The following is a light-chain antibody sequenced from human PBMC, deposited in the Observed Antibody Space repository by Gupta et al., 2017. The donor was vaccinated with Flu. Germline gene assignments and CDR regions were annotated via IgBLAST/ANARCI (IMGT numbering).Light chain of an antibody. CDR2: DVT. V-gene: IGLV2-14*03. Sequence: TRSEGGDYEYVSWYQQYPGKAPKLMIYDVTKRPSGVSDRFSGSKSETTASLTISGLQPEDEADYFCSSYTGTTTIVGGGTKLTVL. CDR1: RSEGGDYEY. CDR3: SSYTGTTTI. J-gene: IGLJ2*01.